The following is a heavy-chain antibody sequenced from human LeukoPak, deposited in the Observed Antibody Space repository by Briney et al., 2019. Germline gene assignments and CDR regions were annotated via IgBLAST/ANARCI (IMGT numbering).Heavy chain of an antibody. J-gene: IGHJ6*02. D-gene: IGHD3-22*01. CDR3: AKGRIVGFEYSYYGMDV. CDR2: IYHSGST. CDR1: GGSISSGGYS. Sequence: SETLSLTCAVSGGSISSGGYSWSWIRQPPGKGLEWIGYIYHSGSTYYNPSLKSRVTISVDRSKNQFSLKLSSVTAADTAVYYCAKGRIVGFEYSYYGMDVWGQGTTVTVSS. V-gene: IGHV4-30-2*01.